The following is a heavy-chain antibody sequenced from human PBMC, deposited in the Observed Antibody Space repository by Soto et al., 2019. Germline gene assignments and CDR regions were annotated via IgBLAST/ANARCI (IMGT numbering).Heavy chain of an antibody. CDR1: GYTFTSYG. Sequence: QVPLVQSGAEVKKPGASVKVSCKASGYTFTSYGISWVRQAPGQGLEWMGWITAYNGNTNYAQKLQGRVTMTTDTSTSTAYMELRSLRSDDTAVYYCARDEGRMTTVATGNFDYWGQGTLVTVSS. CDR3: ARDEGRMTTVATGNFDY. CDR2: ITAYNGNT. J-gene: IGHJ4*02. D-gene: IGHD4-4*01. V-gene: IGHV1-18*01.